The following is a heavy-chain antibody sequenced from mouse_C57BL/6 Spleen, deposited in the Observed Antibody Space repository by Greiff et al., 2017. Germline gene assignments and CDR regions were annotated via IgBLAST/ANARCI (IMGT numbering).Heavy chain of an antibody. CDR3: ARNYGNYRGAWFAY. D-gene: IGHD2-1*01. V-gene: IGHV2-3*01. CDR2: IWGDGST. Sequence: VMLVESGPGLVAPSQSLSITCTVSGFSLTSYGVSWVRQPPGKGLEWLGVIWGDGSTNYHSALISRLSISKDNSKSQVFLKLNSLQTDDTATYYCARNYGNYRGAWFAYWGQGTLVTVSA. J-gene: IGHJ3*01. CDR1: GFSLTSYG.